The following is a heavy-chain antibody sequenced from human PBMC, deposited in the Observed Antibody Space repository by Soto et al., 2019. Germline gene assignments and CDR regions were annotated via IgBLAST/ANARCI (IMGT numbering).Heavy chain of an antibody. J-gene: IGHJ4*02. V-gene: IGHV3-21*01. CDR2: ISSSSSYI. CDR1: GFTFSSYS. CDR3: ARGAYYFDY. Sequence: EMQLVESGGGLVKPGGSLRLSCAASGFTFSSYSMNWVRQAPGKGLEWVSSISSSSSYIYYADSVKGRFTISRDNAKNSLYLQMNSLRAEDTAVYYCARGAYYFDYWGQGTLVTVSS. D-gene: IGHD3-16*01.